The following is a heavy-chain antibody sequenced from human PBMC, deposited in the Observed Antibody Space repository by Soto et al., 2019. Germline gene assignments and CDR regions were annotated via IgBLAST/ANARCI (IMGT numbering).Heavy chain of an antibody. D-gene: IGHD3-10*01. J-gene: IGHJ6*02. V-gene: IGHV4-34*01. CDR2: INHSGST. CDR3: ARGGLLWFGELIA. Sequence: TSETLSLTCAVYGGSFSGYYWSWIRQPPGKGLEWIGEINHSGSTNYNPSLKSRVTISVDTSKNQFSLKLSSVTAADTAVYYCARGGLLWFGELIAWGQGTTVTVS. CDR1: GGSFSGYY.